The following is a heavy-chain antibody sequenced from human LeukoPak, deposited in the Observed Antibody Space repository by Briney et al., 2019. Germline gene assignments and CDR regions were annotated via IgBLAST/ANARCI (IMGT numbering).Heavy chain of an antibody. Sequence: PSETLSLTCIVSGGSIRTYYWSWIRQPPGKGLEWIGYISYSGSSNYNPSLKSRVAISVDTSKNQFSLKLSSVTAADTAVYYCARDAGHQLSRRNYYAMDVWGQGTTVTVSS. V-gene: IGHV4-59*12. CDR2: ISYSGSS. CDR3: ARDAGHQLSRRNYYAMDV. CDR1: GGSIRTYY. D-gene: IGHD1-1*01. J-gene: IGHJ6*02.